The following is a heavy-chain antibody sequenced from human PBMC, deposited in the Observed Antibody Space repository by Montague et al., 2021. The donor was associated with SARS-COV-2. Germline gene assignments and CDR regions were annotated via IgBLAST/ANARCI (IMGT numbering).Heavy chain of an antibody. V-gene: IGHV4-4*02. CDR2: IYHSGST. D-gene: IGHD3-10*01. J-gene: IGHJ2*01. CDR1: GGSISSSHW. CDR3: AREFRTYGYGGQYWYFDL. Sequence: LSLTCAVSGGSISSSHWWSWVRQPPGKGLEWIGEIYHSGSTNYNPSIKSRVTISIDKSKNQFSLKLSSVTAADTAVYYCAREFRTYGYGGQYWYFDLWGRGTLVTVSS.